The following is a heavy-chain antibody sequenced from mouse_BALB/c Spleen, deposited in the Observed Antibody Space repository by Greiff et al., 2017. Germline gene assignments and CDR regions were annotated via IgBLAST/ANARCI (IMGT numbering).Heavy chain of an antibody. CDR1: GYSFTGYF. Sequence: VQLKESGPELVKPGASVKISCKASGYSFTGYFMNWVKQSHGKSLEWIGRINPYNGDTFYNQKFKGKATLTVDKSSSTAHMELLSLTSEDSAVYYCGRGYYYGSSRRFAYWGQGTLVTVSA. V-gene: IGHV1-37*01. D-gene: IGHD1-1*01. CDR3: GRGYYYGSSRRFAY. J-gene: IGHJ3*01. CDR2: INPYNGDT.